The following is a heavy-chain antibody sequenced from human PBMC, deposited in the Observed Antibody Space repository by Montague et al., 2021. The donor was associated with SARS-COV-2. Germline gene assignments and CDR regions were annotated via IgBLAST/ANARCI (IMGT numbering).Heavy chain of an antibody. Sequence: PALVKPTQTLILTCTFSGFSLSTSGMCVSWIRQPPGKALEWLALIDWDDDKYYSTSLKTRLTISKDTSKNQVVLTMTNMDPVDTATYYCARSFSIFGVVIIPAYFDYWGQGTLVTVSS. D-gene: IGHD3-3*01. CDR2: IDWDDDK. V-gene: IGHV2-70*01. J-gene: IGHJ4*02. CDR3: ARSFSIFGVVIIPAYFDY. CDR1: GFSLSTSGMC.